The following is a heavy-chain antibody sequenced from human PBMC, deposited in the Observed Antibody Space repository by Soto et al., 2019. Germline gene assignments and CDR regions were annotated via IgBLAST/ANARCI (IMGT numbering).Heavy chain of an antibody. D-gene: IGHD3-10*01. J-gene: IGHJ4*02. V-gene: IGHV4-31*03. CDR1: GDSISILGYY. Sequence: KPSETLSLTCTVPGDSISILGYYWSWIRQHPGKGLEWIGYISSRGSTYYNPSLMSRVTISVDTSKNQFSLKLRSVTAADTAVYYCARGYGEIPGYRGQGTLVTVSS. CDR2: ISSRGST. CDR3: ARGYGEIPGY.